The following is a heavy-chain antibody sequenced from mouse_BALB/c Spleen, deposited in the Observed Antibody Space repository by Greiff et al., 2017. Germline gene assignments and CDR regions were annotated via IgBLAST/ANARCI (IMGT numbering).Heavy chain of an antibody. Sequence: EVKLEESGPGLVKPSQSLSLTCTVTGYSITSDYAWNWIRQFPGNKLEWMGYISYSGSTSYNPSLKSRISITRDTSKNQFFLQLNSMTTEDTATYYCARSGYYFDYWGQGTTLTVSS. D-gene: IGHD3-1*01. V-gene: IGHV3-2*02. CDR2: ISYSGST. CDR1: GYSITSDYA. CDR3: ARSGYYFDY. J-gene: IGHJ2*01.